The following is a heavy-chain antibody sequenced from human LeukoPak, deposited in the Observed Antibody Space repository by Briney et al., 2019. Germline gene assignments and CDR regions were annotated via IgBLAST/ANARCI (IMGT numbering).Heavy chain of an antibody. CDR1: GFTFSTYA. D-gene: IGHD6-6*01. J-gene: IGHJ4*02. CDR3: AREGSSSFQNDY. V-gene: IGHV3-30*04. Sequence: GRSLRLSCAASGFTFSTYAMHWVRQAPGKGLEWVAVIPYDGSNKYYADSVKGRFTISRGNAKNTLYLQMNSLRAEDTAVYYCAREGSSSFQNDYWGQGTLVTVSS. CDR2: IPYDGSNK.